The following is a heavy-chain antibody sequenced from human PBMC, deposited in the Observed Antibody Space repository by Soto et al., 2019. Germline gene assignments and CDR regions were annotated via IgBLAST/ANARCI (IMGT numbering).Heavy chain of an antibody. D-gene: IGHD1-1*01. J-gene: IGHJ5*02. CDR1: GASISGYY. CDR2: IYATGTT. CDR3: VRDGTKNLRDWFDP. Sequence: LSLTCTVSGASISGYYWSWIRKSAGKGLEWIGRIYATGTTDYNPSLKSRVMMSVDTSKKQFSLKLRSVTAADTAVYYCVRDGTKNLRDWFDPWGQGSSVTVSS. V-gene: IGHV4-4*07.